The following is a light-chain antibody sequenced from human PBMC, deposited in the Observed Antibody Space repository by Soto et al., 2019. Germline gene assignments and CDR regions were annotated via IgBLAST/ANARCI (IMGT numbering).Light chain of an antibody. J-gene: IGKJ5*01. Sequence: DIVMTQSPLSLPVTPGEPASISCRSSQSLLHSNGYNYLDWYLQKPGQSPRRLIYKVSIRDSGVPDRFSGRGSGTDFTLKISRVEAVDVGVYYCMQGTHWPPTFGQGTRLEIK. CDR2: KVS. CDR1: QSLLHSNGYNY. CDR3: MQGTHWPPT. V-gene: IGKV2-30*02.